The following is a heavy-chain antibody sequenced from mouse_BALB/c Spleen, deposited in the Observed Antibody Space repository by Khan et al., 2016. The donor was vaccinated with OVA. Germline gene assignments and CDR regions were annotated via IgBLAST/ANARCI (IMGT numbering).Heavy chain of an antibody. V-gene: IGHV5-4*02. CDR2: ISDGGSYT. D-gene: IGHD2-13*01. CDR1: GFTFSDYY. Sequence: EVELVESGGGLVKPGGSLKLSCAASGFTFSDYYMSWIRQTPEKRLEWVATISDGGSYTYYPDSVKGRFTISRDDAKNNLYLQMSSLKSEDTAMYYCARGDYGDPFAYWGQGTLVTVSA. J-gene: IGHJ3*01. CDR3: ARGDYGDPFAY.